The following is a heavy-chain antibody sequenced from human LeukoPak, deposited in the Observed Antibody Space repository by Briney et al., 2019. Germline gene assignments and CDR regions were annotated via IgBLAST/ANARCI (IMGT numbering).Heavy chain of an antibody. D-gene: IGHD5-18*01. CDR1: GGTFSSYA. J-gene: IGHJ5*02. CDR3: AITTVDTAMVFDP. CDR2: IIPIFGTA. V-gene: IGHV1-69*13. Sequence: GASVKVSCKASGGTFSSYAISWVRQAPGQGLEWMGGIIPIFGTANYAQKFQGRVTITADESTSTAYMELSSLRSEGTAVYYCAITTVDTAMVFDPWGQGTLVTVSS.